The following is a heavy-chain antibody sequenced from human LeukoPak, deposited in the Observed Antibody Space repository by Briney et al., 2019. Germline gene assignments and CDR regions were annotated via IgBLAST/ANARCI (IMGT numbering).Heavy chain of an antibody. CDR2: ISPFNGKT. J-gene: IGHJ4*02. D-gene: IGHD6-13*01. Sequence: GASVNVSCKTSGYTFITSGITWVRQAPGHGLKWMGWISPFNGKTRFVEEFQDRLTLTTDTPTRTAYMVLRSLRSDDTAVYYCARGAEAETSPLDYWGQGTLVTVSS. CDR1: GYTFITSG. V-gene: IGHV1-18*01. CDR3: ARGAEAETSPLDY.